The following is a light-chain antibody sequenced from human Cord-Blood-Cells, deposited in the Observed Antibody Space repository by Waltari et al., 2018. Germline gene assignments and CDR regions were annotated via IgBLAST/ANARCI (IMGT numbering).Light chain of an antibody. Sequence: QSALTQPASVSGSPGQSITISCTGTRSDVGSYNLVSWSQQHPGKAPKPKSYECSKRPSGVSNRVSGSKSVNTASLTNSGLQAEDEADYYCCSDAGSSTWVFGGGTKLTVL. CDR2: ECS. V-gene: IGLV2-23*01. CDR3: CSDAGSSTWV. CDR1: RSDVGSYNL. J-gene: IGLJ3*02.